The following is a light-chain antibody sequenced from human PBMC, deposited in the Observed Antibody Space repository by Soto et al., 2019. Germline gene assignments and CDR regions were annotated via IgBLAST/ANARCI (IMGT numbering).Light chain of an antibody. J-gene: IGKJ1*01. Sequence: EIVLTQSPATVSVSPGERATLSCRASQSVSSNLAWYQQTPGQAPRLLIYGASTRATGIPARFSGSGSGTEFTLTISSLQSEDFAVYYCQQYNNWPPWTFGQGTKVDIK. V-gene: IGKV3-15*01. CDR3: QQYNNWPPWT. CDR2: GAS. CDR1: QSVSSN.